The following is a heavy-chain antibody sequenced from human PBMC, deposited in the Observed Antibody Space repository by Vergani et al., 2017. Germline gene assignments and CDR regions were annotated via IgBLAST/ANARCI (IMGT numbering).Heavy chain of an antibody. CDR2: ISYDGSNK. CDR1: GFTFSSYG. V-gene: IGHV3-30*18. Sequence: QVQLVESGGGVVQPGRSLRLSCAASGFTFSSYGMHWVRQAPGQGLEWVAVISYDGSNKDYADSVKGRFTISRDNSKNTLYLQMNSLRAEDTAVYYCAKDRLIVSGVVVIAPRFYFDYWGQGTLVTVSS. J-gene: IGHJ4*02. D-gene: IGHD2-21*01. CDR3: AKDRLIVSGVVVIAPRFYFDY.